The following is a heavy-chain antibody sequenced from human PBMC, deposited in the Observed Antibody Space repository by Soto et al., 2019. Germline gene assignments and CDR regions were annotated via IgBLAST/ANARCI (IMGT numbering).Heavy chain of an antibody. V-gene: IGHV1-3*01. CDR3: ARAYSSGWFGFDP. D-gene: IGHD6-19*01. CDR1: GYTFTSYA. J-gene: IGHJ5*02. CDR2: INAGNGNT. Sequence: GASVKVSCKASGYTFTSYAMHWVRQAPGQRLEWMGWINAGNGNTKYSQKFQGRVTITRDTSASTAYMELSSLRSEDTAVYYCARAYSSGWFGFDPWGQGTLVTVSS.